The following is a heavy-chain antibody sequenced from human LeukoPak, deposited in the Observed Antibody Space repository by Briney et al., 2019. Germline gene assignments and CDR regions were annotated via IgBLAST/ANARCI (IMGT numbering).Heavy chain of an antibody. J-gene: IGHJ4*02. Sequence: PSETLSLTCTVSGGSISSYYWSWIRQPPGEGLEWIGYIYYSGITNYNPSLKSRVTISVDTSKNQFSLKLSSVTAADTAVYYCARGFWRGYSPLNWGQGTLVTVSS. D-gene: IGHD3-3*01. CDR1: GGSISSYY. V-gene: IGHV4-59*01. CDR2: IYYSGIT. CDR3: ARGFWRGYSPLN.